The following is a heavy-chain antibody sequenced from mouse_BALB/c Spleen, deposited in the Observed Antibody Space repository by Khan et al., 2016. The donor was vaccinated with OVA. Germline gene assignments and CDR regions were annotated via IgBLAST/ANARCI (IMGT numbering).Heavy chain of an antibody. J-gene: IGHJ2*01. CDR2: IYPYNGGT. CDR3: VRSRGPGYDYCFDY. D-gene: IGHD2-4*01. Sequence: VQLQQSGPELVKPGASVKISCKASGYTFTDYNMHWVKQSHGQSLEWIGYIYPYNGGTGYNQKFKSKATLTVDNSSSTAYMELRSLTSEDSAVYSCVRSRGPGYDYCFDYWGQGTTLTVSS. V-gene: IGHV1S29*02. CDR1: GYTFTDYN.